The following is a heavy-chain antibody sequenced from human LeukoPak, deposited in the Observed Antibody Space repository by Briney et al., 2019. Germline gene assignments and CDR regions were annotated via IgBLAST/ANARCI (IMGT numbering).Heavy chain of an antibody. D-gene: IGHD4-17*01. CDR3: ARVRDDYGANQYFDY. V-gene: IGHV4-34*01. Sequence: KPSETLSLTCAVYGRSFSGYYWSWIRQPPGKGLEWFGEINHSGSTNYNPSLKSRVTISVDTSKNQFSLKLSSVTAADTAVYYCARVRDDYGANQYFDYWGQGTLVTVSS. CDR2: INHSGST. CDR1: GRSFSGYY. J-gene: IGHJ4*02.